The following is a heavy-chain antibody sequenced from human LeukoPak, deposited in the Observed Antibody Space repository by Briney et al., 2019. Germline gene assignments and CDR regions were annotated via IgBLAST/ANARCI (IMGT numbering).Heavy chain of an antibody. CDR3: AREGWGSSSSYNWFDP. CDR1: GGSFSGYY. V-gene: IGHV4-34*01. CDR2: INHSGST. J-gene: IGHJ5*02. Sequence: SSETLSLTCAVYGGSFSGYYWSWIRQPPGKGLEWIGEINHSGSTNYNPSLKSRVTISVDTSKNQFSLKLSSVTAADTAVYYCAREGWGSSSSYNWFDPWGQGNLVTVSS. D-gene: IGHD6-6*01.